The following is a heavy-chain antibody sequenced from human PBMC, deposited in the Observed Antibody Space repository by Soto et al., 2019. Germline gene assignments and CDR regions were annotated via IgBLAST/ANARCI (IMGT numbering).Heavy chain of an antibody. J-gene: IGHJ4*02. D-gene: IGHD3-22*01. CDR2: IDPSDSYT. Sequence: GESLKISCKGSGYSFTSYWISWVRQMPGKGLEWMGRIDPSDSYTNYSPSFQGHVTISADKSISTAYLQWSSLKASGTAMYYCASQLYHYDSSGYLFDYWGQGTLVTVSS. V-gene: IGHV5-10-1*01. CDR1: GYSFTSYW. CDR3: ASQLYHYDSSGYLFDY.